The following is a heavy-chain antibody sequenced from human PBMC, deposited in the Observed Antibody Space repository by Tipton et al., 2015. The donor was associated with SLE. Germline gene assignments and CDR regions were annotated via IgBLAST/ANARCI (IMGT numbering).Heavy chain of an antibody. Sequence: LRLSCTVSGGSISSRSYYWGWISQPPGKGLEWIGSIYYRGATYYNPSLKSRVTIAVDTSKSQFSLKLYSLTAADTAVYYCARTSWDANSSDWYFDLWGRGTLVTVSS. CDR3: ARTSWDANSSDWYFDL. D-gene: IGHD6-6*01. CDR2: IYYRGAT. J-gene: IGHJ2*01. CDR1: GGSISSRSYY. V-gene: IGHV4-39*07.